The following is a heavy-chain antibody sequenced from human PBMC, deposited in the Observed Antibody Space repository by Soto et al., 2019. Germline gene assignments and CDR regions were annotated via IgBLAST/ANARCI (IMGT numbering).Heavy chain of an antibody. CDR1: GDTFNSYV. V-gene: IGHV1-69*17. J-gene: IGHJ1*01. CDR2: IIPIIGVT. CDR3: ARESLGAKGAEH. Sequence: QVQLVQSGAEVKRPGSSVKVSCESSGDTFNSYVISWVRQAPGQGLEWMGGIIPIIGVTHYAQKFQGRVTISALSSTGTAYMELTNLGFENTTLYYCARESLGAKGAEHRCQGTLVTVSS. D-gene: IGHD3-16*01.